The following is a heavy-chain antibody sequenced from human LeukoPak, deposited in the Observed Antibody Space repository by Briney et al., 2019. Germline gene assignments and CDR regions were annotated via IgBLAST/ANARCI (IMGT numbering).Heavy chain of an antibody. V-gene: IGHV1-8*01. J-gene: IGHJ4*02. Sequence: GASVKVSCKASGYTFTSYDINWVRQATGQGLEWMGWTNTNSGNTGYAQKFQGRVTMTRNTSISTAYMELSRLRSDDTAVYYCASLALGPAGESPDYWGQGTLVTVSS. CDR2: TNTNSGNT. CDR3: ASLALGPAGESPDY. CDR1: GYTFTSYD. D-gene: IGHD3-10*01.